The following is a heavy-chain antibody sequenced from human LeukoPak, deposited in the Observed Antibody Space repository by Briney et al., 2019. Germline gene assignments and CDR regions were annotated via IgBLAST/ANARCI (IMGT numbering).Heavy chain of an antibody. Sequence: GGSLRLSCEASGFSMSVYWMSWVRQAPGKGPEWVATIKLDGSEKYYVDSVKGRFTISRDNAKNSLYMQMNSLRVEDTGVYYCARDRSDILTGYNDAFDIWGQGTMVTVSS. CDR2: IKLDGSEK. V-gene: IGHV3-7*01. CDR3: ARDRSDILTGYNDAFDI. D-gene: IGHD3-9*01. CDR1: GFSMSVYW. J-gene: IGHJ3*02.